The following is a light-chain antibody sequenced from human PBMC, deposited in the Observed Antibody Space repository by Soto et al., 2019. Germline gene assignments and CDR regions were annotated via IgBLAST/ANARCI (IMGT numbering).Light chain of an antibody. CDR3: KSYVRGNTVV. Sequence: QSVLTQPPSASGSPGQSVTISCTGTSSDVGGYNYVSWYQQHPGKAPKLMIYEVNKRPSGVPDRFSGSKSGNTASLTVSGLQADDEADYYCKSYVRGNTVVFGGGTKVTVL. CDR2: EVN. CDR1: SSDVGGYNY. V-gene: IGLV2-8*01. J-gene: IGLJ2*01.